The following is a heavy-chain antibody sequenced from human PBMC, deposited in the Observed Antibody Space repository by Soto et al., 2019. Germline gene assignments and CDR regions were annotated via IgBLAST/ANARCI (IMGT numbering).Heavy chain of an antibody. CDR1: GFTFSSYA. J-gene: IGHJ6*02. D-gene: IGHD3-22*01. CDR3: ARDPYYYDSSGPAGDYYYYGMDV. Sequence: GGSLRLSCAASGFTFSSYAMHWVRQAPGKGLERVAVISYDGSNKYYADSVKGRFTISRDNSKNTLYLQMNSLRAEDTAVYYCARDPYYYDSSGPAGDYYYYGMDVWGQGTTVTVSS. CDR2: ISYDGSNK. V-gene: IGHV3-30-3*01.